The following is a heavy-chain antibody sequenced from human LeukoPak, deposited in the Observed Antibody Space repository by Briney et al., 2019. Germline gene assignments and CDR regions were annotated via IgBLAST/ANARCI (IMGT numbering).Heavy chain of an antibody. J-gene: IGHJ6*03. Sequence: SGTLSLTCAVSGVSISSNNGWSWIRQPAGKGLEWIGRIYTSGSTNYNPSLKSRVTMSVDTSKNQFSLKLSSVTAADTAVYYCARDKGYSSPGQTYYYYYMDVWGKGTTVTVSS. V-gene: IGHV4-4*07. D-gene: IGHD6-13*01. CDR3: ARDKGYSSPGQTYYYYYMDV. CDR2: IYTSGST. CDR1: GVSISSNN.